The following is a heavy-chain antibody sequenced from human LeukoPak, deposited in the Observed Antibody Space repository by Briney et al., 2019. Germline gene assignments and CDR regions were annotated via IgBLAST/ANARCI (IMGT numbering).Heavy chain of an antibody. CDR1: GFTFSPYG. CDR3: ARGRGYDKIHTDDYYYFYMDV. Sequence: GGSLGLSCAASGFTFSPYGMNWVRQAPGKGLEWVSFISSSSTYIYYADSVKGRFTISRDNAKNSLFLHMNSLRAEDTAVYYCARGRGYDKIHTDDYYYFYMDVWGKGTTVTVSS. J-gene: IGHJ6*03. D-gene: IGHD5-12*01. V-gene: IGHV3-21*01. CDR2: ISSSSTYI.